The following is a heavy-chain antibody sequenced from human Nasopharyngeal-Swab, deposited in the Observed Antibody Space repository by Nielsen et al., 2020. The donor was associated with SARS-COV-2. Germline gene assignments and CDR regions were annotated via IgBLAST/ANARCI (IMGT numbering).Heavy chain of an antibody. J-gene: IGHJ6*02. CDR3: ARVSNVEYSSMTYYYYGMDV. V-gene: IGHV1-18*04. CDR1: GYTFTSYG. CDR2: ISAYNGNT. D-gene: IGHD6-6*01. Sequence: ASVKVSCKASGYTFTSYGISWVRQAPGQGLEWMGWISAYNGNTNYAQKLQGRVTMTTDTSTSTAYMELRSLRSDDTAVYYCARVSNVEYSSMTYYYYGMDVWGQGTTVTV.